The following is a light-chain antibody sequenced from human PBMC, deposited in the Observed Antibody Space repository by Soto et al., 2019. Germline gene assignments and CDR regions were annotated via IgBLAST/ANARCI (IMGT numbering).Light chain of an antibody. CDR3: HQSFTTPWT. V-gene: IGKV1-39*01. CDR1: QSIRNF. CDR2: AAS. Sequence: DIQMTQSPFSLSASVGDSVTSTCRASQSIRNFLNWYQQKPGKAPNLLIYAASNLQTGVPSRFSGSGSGTDFTLTISSLQPEDFATYFCHQSFTTPWTFGQGTKVEIK. J-gene: IGKJ1*01.